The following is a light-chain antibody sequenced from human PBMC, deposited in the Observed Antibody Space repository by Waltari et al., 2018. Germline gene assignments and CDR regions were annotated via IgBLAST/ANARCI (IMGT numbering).Light chain of an antibody. J-gene: IGLJ2*01. CDR3: SSYTSSSTV. Sequence: QSALTQPASVSGSPGQSITISCPGTSSDVGGYNYVSWYQQHPGKAPKLMIYDVSNRPSGVSNRFSGSKSGNTASLTISGLQAEDEADYYCSSYTSSSTVFGGGTK. CDR2: DVS. CDR1: SSDVGGYNY. V-gene: IGLV2-14*01.